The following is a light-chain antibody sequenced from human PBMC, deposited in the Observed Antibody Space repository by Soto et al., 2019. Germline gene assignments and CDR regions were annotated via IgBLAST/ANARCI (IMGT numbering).Light chain of an antibody. J-gene: IGLJ1*01. CDR2: RNN. V-gene: IGLV1-47*01. Sequence: QSALTQPPSASGTPGQRVTISCSGSSSNIGSNYVYRYQQLPGTAPKLLIYRNNQRPSGVPDRFSGSKSGTSASLAISGLRSEDEADYYCAAWDDSLSGSGVFGTGTKVTVL. CDR1: SSNIGSNY. CDR3: AAWDDSLSGSGV.